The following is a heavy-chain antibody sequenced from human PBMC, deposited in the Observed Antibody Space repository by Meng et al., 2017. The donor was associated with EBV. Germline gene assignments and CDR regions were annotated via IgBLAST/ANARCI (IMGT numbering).Heavy chain of an antibody. CDR1: GFTLSGYC. D-gene: IGHD1-26*01. J-gene: IGHJ5*02. V-gene: IGHV3-30*03. CDR3: ARDLSGRFDP. CDR2: LPSDGGNT. Sequence: VESGGGVVQTGRYVIPFCTVSGFTLSGYCMVWVRQAPGKGPEWVAILPSDGGNTYYSDSVKGRFTISRDNSKKTLYLQMNSLRAEDTAVYYCARDLSGRFDPWGQGTLVTVSS.